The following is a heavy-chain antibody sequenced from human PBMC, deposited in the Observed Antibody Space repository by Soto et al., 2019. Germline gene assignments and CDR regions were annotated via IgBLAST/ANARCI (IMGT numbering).Heavy chain of an antibody. V-gene: IGHV6-1*01. J-gene: IGHJ3*02. D-gene: IGHD1-20*01. CDR1: GDSVSSNSAA. CDR2: TYYRSKWYN. Sequence: PSQTLSLTCALSGDSVSSNSAAWNWIRQSPSRGLEWLGRTYYRSKWYNDYAVSVKSRITINPDTSKNQFSLQLNSVTPEDTAVYYCARDIAKGITGTTGAFDIWGQGTMVTVSS. CDR3: ARDIAKGITGTTGAFDI.